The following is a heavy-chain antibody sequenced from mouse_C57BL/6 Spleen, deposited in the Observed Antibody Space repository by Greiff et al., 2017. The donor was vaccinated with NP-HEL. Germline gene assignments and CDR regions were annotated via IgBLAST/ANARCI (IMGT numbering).Heavy chain of an antibody. D-gene: IGHD3-2*02. CDR1: GYAFSSYW. V-gene: IGHV1-80*01. J-gene: IGHJ2*01. CDR3: ARSGRQLNFDY. Sequence: VQLQESGAELVKPGASVKISCKASGYAFSSYWMNWVKQRPGKGLEWIGQIYPGDGDTNYNGKFKGKATLTADKSSSTAYMQLSSLTSEDSAVYFCARSGRQLNFDYWGQGTTLTVSS. CDR2: IYPGDGDT.